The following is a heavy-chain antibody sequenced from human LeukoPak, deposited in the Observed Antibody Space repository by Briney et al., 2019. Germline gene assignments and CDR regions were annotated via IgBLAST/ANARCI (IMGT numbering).Heavy chain of an antibody. V-gene: IGHV3-30*18. CDR2: ISYDGSYK. CDR3: AKVGDYGDYDLDY. D-gene: IGHD4-17*01. Sequence: PGGSLRLSCAASGFTFSSYGMHWVRQAPGKGLEWVAVISYDGSYKYYADSVKGRFTISRDNSKNTLYLQVNSLRAEDTAVYYCAKVGDYGDYDLDYWGQGTLVTVSS. J-gene: IGHJ4*02. CDR1: GFTFSSYG.